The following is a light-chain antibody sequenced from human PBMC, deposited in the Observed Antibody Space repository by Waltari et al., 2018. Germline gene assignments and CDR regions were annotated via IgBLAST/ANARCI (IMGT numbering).Light chain of an antibody. J-gene: IGLJ1*01. CDR1: ELPRKY. CDR3: YSSDSTGIRV. Sequence: SYELTPPPSVSVSPGQTARITCSGHELPRKYAYWFQQKSGQAPRLVIYEDTKRPSGIPERFSGSSSGTVATVTITGAQVDDEADYYCYSSDSTGIRVFGGGTTVVVL. CDR2: EDT. V-gene: IGLV3-10*01.